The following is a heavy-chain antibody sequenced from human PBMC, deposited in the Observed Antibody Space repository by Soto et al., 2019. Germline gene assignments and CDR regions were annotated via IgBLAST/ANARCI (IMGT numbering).Heavy chain of an antibody. Sequence: QVQLQESGPGLVKPSETLSLTCTVSGGSVSSGSYYWSWIRQPPGKGLEWIGYIYYSGSTNYNPTLKRLVPMAVDPTKNQFSLKLSSVTAADTAVYYCARGGASIVGATSTNWGQGTLVTVSS. V-gene: IGHV4-61*01. CDR2: IYYSGST. CDR3: ARGGASIVGATSTN. J-gene: IGHJ4*02. CDR1: GGSVSSGSYY. D-gene: IGHD1-26*01.